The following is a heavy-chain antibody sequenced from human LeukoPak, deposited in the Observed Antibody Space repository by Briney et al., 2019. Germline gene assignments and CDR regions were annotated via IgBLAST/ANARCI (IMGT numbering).Heavy chain of an antibody. CDR3: ARGRLDYYHMDV. CDR2: IHHTGAT. D-gene: IGHD3-9*01. CDR1: GGSLSGYF. V-gene: IGHV4-34*01. J-gene: IGHJ6*03. Sequence: NPSETLSLTCAVYGGSLSGYFWSWIRQPPGEGLEWIGEIHHTGATYYQPSLKSRVSISLDMSKNQLSLEMRSVTAADTAVYYCARGRLDYYHMDVWGRGTTVTVSS.